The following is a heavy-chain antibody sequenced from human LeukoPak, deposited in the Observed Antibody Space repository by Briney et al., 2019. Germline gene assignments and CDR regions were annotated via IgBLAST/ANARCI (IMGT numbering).Heavy chain of an antibody. D-gene: IGHD3-22*01. CDR1: GGSISSYY. J-gene: IGHJ4*02. Sequence: SQTLSLTCTVSGGSISSYYWSWIRQPPRKGLEWIGYIYYSGSTNYNPSLKSRVTISVDTSKNQFSLKLSSVTAADTAVYYCARESRPNYYDSSGLDYWGQGTLVTVSS. CDR3: ARESRPNYYDSSGLDY. V-gene: IGHV4-59*01. CDR2: IYYSGST.